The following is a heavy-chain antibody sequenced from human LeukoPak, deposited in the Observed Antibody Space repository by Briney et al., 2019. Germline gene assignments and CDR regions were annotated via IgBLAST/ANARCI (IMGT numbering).Heavy chain of an antibody. CDR1: GFTFSSYS. CDR2: ISSSSSYI. J-gene: IGHJ4*02. V-gene: IGHV3-21*01. CDR3: ARDPSQQQLVEDDY. D-gene: IGHD6-13*01. Sequence: GGSLRLSCAASGFTFSSYSMNWVRQAPGKGLEWVSSISSSSSYIYYADSVKGRFTISRDNAKNSLYLQMNSLRAEDTAVYYCARDPSQQQLVEDDYWGQGTLVTVSS.